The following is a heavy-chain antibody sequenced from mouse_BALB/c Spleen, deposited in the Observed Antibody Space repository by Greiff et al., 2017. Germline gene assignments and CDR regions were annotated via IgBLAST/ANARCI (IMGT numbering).Heavy chain of an antibody. D-gene: IGHD1-1*01. CDR3: ARDRVITTVPWYFDV. Sequence: EVQRVESGGGLVQPGGSLKLSCAASGFTFSSYGMSWVRQTPDKRLELVATINSNGGSTYYPDSVKGRFTISRDNAKNTLYLQMSSLKSEDTAMYYCARDRVITTVPWYFDVWGAGTTVTVSS. V-gene: IGHV5-6-3*01. CDR2: INSNGGST. J-gene: IGHJ1*01. CDR1: GFTFSSYG.